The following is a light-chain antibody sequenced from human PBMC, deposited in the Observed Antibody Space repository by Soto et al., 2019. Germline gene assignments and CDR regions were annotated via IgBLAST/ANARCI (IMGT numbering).Light chain of an antibody. Sequence: DIQMTQSPSSLSTSVGDRVTITCRASQSIISYLNWYQQKPGKAPKLLIYAASSLQSGVPSRFSGSGSGTDFTLTISSLQPEDFATYYCQQSYSTPGTFGQGTKLEIK. CDR2: AAS. J-gene: IGKJ2*01. V-gene: IGKV1-39*01. CDR3: QQSYSTPGT. CDR1: QSIISY.